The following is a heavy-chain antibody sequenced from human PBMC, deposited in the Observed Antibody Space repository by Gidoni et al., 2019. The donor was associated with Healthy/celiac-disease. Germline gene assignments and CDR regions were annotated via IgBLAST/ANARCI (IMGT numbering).Heavy chain of an antibody. Sequence: EVQLVESGGGLVQPGRSLRLSCAASGFTFDDYAMHWVRQAPGKGLEWVSGISWNSGSIGYADSVKGRFTISRDNAKNSLYLQMNSLRAEDTALYYCAKDQKYSYGYGYYGMDVWGQGTTVTVSS. CDR2: ISWNSGSI. V-gene: IGHV3-9*01. CDR1: GFTFDDYA. CDR3: AKDQKYSYGYGYYGMDV. J-gene: IGHJ6*02. D-gene: IGHD5-18*01.